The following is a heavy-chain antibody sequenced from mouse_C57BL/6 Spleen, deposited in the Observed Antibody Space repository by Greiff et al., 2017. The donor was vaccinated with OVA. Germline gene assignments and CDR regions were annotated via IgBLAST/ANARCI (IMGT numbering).Heavy chain of an antibody. CDR3: ARFGSSYVNYAMDY. CDR1: GYTFTSYW. CDR2: IDPSGSCT. Sequence: QVQLQQPGAELVKPGASVKLSCKASGYTFTSYWMQWVKQRPGQGLEWIGEIDPSGSCTNYNQKFKGQATLTVDTSSSTAYMQLSSLTSEDSAVYYCARFGSSYVNYAMDYWGQGTSVTVSS. J-gene: IGHJ4*01. D-gene: IGHD1-1*01. V-gene: IGHV1-50*01.